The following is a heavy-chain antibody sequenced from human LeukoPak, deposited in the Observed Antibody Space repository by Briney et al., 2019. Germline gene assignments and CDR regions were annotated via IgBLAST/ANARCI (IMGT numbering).Heavy chain of an antibody. CDR3: ARRRDGFPYYFDY. CDR1: GASVSSSSFH. Sequence: PSETLSLTCSVSGASVSSSSFHWNWIRQPPGKGLELIGYIYYNGGTNYNPSFKSRVTIPVDTSKNQFSLKLSSVTAADTAVYFCARRRDGFPYYFDYWGQGNLVTVSP. CDR2: IYYNGGT. V-gene: IGHV4-61*01. J-gene: IGHJ4*02. D-gene: IGHD5-24*01.